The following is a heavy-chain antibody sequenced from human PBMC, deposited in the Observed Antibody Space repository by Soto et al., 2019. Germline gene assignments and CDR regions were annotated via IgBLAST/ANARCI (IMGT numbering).Heavy chain of an antibody. J-gene: IGHJ4*02. CDR2: INHSGST. V-gene: IGHV4-34*01. CDR1: GGSFSGYY. CDR3: ARARGGPGIAARRFDY. Sequence: QVQLQQWGAGLLKPSETLSLTCAVYGGSFSGYYWSWIRQPPGKGLEWIGEINHSGSTNYNPSLKSRVTISVDTSKNQFSLKLSSVTAADTAVYYCARARGGPGIAARRFDYWGQGTLVTVSS. D-gene: IGHD6-6*01.